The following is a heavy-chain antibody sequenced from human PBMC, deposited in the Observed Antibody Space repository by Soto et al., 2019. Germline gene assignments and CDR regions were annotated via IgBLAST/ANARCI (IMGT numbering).Heavy chain of an antibody. CDR3: ARGQDSYCGGDCYYNWFDP. CDR2: VYYSGST. Sequence: ASETLSLTCTVSGGSISRGGYYWSWIRQHPGKGLEWIGYVYYSGSTYYNPSLKSRVTISVDTSKNQFSLKLSSVTAADTAVYYCARGQDSYCGGDCYYNWFDPWGQGTLVTVSS. CDR1: GGSISRGGYY. V-gene: IGHV4-31*03. J-gene: IGHJ5*02. D-gene: IGHD2-21*02.